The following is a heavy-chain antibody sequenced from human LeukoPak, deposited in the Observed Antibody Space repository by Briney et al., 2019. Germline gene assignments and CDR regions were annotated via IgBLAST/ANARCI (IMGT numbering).Heavy chain of an antibody. CDR3: SRGSSLTGNRVPSDY. CDR2: ISPNNGDT. CDR1: GYTFTGYY. J-gene: IGHJ4*02. Sequence: ASVKVSCKASGYTFTGYYIHWVRQAPGQGLEWMGWISPNNGDTNYVQNFRGRVTMTRDTSITKAYMEMSTLRSDDTAMYYCSRGSSLTGNRVPSDYWGQGTLVTVSS. V-gene: IGHV1-2*02. D-gene: IGHD3-9*01.